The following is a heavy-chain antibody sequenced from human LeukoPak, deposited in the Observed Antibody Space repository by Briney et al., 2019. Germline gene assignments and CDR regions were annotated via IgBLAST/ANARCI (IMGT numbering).Heavy chain of an antibody. CDR1: GFMFSTYG. Sequence: TGGSLRLSCVASGFMFSTYGMHWVRQAPGKGLEWVALMSYDGSSIYYADSLKGRFTISRDNSKNILYLQMNSLRAEDTAVYYCVKDRRPLESLLVEFYFDFWGQGTLVTVSS. J-gene: IGHJ4*02. D-gene: IGHD3-3*01. CDR2: MSYDGSSI. CDR3: VKDRRPLESLLVEFYFDF. V-gene: IGHV3-30*19.